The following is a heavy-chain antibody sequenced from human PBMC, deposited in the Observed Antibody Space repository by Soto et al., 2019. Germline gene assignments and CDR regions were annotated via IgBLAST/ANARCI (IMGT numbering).Heavy chain of an antibody. CDR1: GFTFSNFW. CDR3: TRVENLEAGSSSGRWRWFAP. D-gene: IGHD6-6*01. Sequence: EVQLVESGGGLVQPGGSLRLSCAASGFTFSNFWMNWVRQAPGKGLEWVATIKQDGNEKDYVESVKGRFTISRDNAKNSVYLQMNSLRGEDTALYYCTRVENLEAGSSSGRWRWFAPWGQGTQVTVSS. CDR2: IKQDGNEK. J-gene: IGHJ5*02. V-gene: IGHV3-7*01.